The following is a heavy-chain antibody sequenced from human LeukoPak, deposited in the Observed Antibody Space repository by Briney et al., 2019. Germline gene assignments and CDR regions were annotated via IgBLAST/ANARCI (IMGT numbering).Heavy chain of an antibody. CDR3: ASVLETDYDFWVNY. Sequence: SETLSLTCAVYGGSFSGYYWSWIRQPPGKGLEWIGEINHSGSTNYNPSLKSRVTISVDTSKNQFSLKLSSVTAADTAVYYCASVLETDYDFWVNYWGQGTLVTVSS. V-gene: IGHV4-34*01. D-gene: IGHD3-3*01. CDR1: GGSFSGYY. J-gene: IGHJ4*02. CDR2: INHSGST.